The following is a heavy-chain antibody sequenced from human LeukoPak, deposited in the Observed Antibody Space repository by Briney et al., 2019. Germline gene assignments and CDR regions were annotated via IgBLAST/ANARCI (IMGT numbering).Heavy chain of an antibody. CDR1: GYTFTSYD. J-gene: IGHJ3*02. V-gene: IGHV1-8*03. CDR3: ARGPKYYYGSGSYAFDI. CDR2: MNPNSGNT. Sequence: ASVKVSCKASGYTFTSYDINWVRQATGQGLEWMGWMNPNSGNTGYAQKFQGRVTITRNTSISTAYMELSSLRSEDTAVYYCARGPKYYYGSGSYAFDIWGQGTMVTVSS. D-gene: IGHD3-10*01.